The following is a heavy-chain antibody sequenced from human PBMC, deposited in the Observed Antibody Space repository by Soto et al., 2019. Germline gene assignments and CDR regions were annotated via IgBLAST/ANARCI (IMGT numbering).Heavy chain of an antibody. Sequence: SETLSLTCTVSGGSISSYYWSWVRQPPGKGLEWIGYIYYSGSTNYNPSLRSRVTISVDTSKNQFSLKLSSATAADTAVYYCARFDYGGYYFDYWGQGTLVTVSS. V-gene: IGHV4-59*01. CDR3: ARFDYGGYYFDY. D-gene: IGHD4-17*01. CDR1: GGSISSYY. J-gene: IGHJ4*02. CDR2: IYYSGST.